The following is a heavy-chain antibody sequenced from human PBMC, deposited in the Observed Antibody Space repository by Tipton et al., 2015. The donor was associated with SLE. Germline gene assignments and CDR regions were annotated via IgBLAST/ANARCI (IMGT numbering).Heavy chain of an antibody. CDR2: IWYDGSNK. D-gene: IGHD1-26*01. V-gene: IGHV3-33*01. Sequence: LRLSCAASGFTFSSYGMHWVRQAPGKGLEWVAVIWYDGSNKYYADSVKGRFTISRDNSKNTLYLQMNSLRAEDTAVYYCARDGGRGELLFDYWGQGTLVTVSS. CDR3: ARDGGRGELLFDY. J-gene: IGHJ4*02. CDR1: GFTFSSYG.